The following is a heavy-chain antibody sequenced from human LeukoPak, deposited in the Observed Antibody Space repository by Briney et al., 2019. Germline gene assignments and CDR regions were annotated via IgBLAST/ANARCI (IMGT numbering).Heavy chain of an antibody. CDR3: ARSPYYLDSSGYHGAYYFDY. Sequence: SGTLSLTCAVSDHSISSGDYWGWIRQPPGKGLEWIASIYHSGSTYNNPSLKSRVTMSVDTSKNQFSLKLSSVTAADTAVYYCARSPYYLDSSGYHGAYYFDYWGQGILITVSS. CDR2: IYHSGST. V-gene: IGHV4-38-2*01. J-gene: IGHJ4*02. CDR1: DHSISSGDY. D-gene: IGHD3-22*01.